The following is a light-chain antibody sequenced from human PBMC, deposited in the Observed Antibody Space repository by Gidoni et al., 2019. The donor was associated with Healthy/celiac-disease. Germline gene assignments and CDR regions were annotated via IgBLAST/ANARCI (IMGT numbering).Light chain of an antibody. CDR2: AAS. Sequence: DIQMTQSPSSLSASVGDRVTITCRASQIISSYLNWYQQKPGKAPKLLIYAASSLQSGVPSRFSGSGSGTDFTLTISSLQPEDFATYYWQQSYSTHWTFGQGTKVEIK. V-gene: IGKV1-39*01. J-gene: IGKJ1*01. CDR1: QIISSY. CDR3: QQSYSTHWT.